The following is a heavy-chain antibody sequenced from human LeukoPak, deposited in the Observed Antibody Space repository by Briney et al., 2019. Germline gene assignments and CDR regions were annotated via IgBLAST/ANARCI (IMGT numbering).Heavy chain of an antibody. D-gene: IGHD4-23*01. V-gene: IGHV3-53*01. CDR3: ARGGGGGNPFDY. Sequence: GGSLRLSCAVSGFSVSNNYMSWVRQAPGKGLAWVSVIYSGGATYYADSVKGRFTISRDNSKNTLYLQMNSLRAEDTAVYYCARGGGGGNPFDYWGQGTLVTVSS. J-gene: IGHJ4*02. CDR1: GFSVSNNY. CDR2: IYSGGAT.